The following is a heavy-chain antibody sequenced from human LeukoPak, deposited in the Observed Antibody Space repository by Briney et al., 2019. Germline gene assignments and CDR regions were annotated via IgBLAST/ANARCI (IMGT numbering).Heavy chain of an antibody. CDR2: INHSGST. CDR1: GGSFSGYY. D-gene: IGHD3-9*01. Sequence: SETLSLTCAVYGGSFSGYYWSWIRQPPGKGPEWIGEINHSGSTNYNPSLKSRVTISVDTSKNQFSLKLSSVTAADTAVYYCARGPRGRYFDWLLSTYFDYWGQGTLVTVSS. CDR3: ARGPRGRYFDWLLSTYFDY. J-gene: IGHJ4*02. V-gene: IGHV4-34*01.